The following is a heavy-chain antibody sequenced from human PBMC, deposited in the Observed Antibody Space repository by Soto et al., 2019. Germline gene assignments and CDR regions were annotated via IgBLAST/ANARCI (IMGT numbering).Heavy chain of an antibody. J-gene: IGHJ4*02. CDR3: ARGISGSYLDY. CDR1: GCTFSSYA. D-gene: IGHD1-26*01. CDR2: ISYDRSNK. V-gene: IGHV3-30-3*01. Sequence: GGSLRLSCAASGCTFSSYAMHWVRQAPGKGLERVAVISYDRSNKYYADSVKGRFTISRDNSKNTLYLQMNSLRAEDTAVYYCARGISGSYLDYWGQGTLVTVSS.